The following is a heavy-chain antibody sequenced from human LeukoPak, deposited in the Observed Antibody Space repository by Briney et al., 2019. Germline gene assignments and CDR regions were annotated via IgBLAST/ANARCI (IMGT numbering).Heavy chain of an antibody. CDR3: ARDDYRGVTNFDP. V-gene: IGHV4-59*01. J-gene: IGHJ5*02. D-gene: IGHD3-10*01. CDR2: ISYTGST. Sequence: SETLSLTCTVSGGSISPYFWSWFRQPPGKGLEWIGYISYTGSTIYSPSLKSRVTTSVDTSKNQFSLQLTSVTAVDTAVYYCARDDYRGVTNFDPWGQGTLVTVSS. CDR1: GGSISPYF.